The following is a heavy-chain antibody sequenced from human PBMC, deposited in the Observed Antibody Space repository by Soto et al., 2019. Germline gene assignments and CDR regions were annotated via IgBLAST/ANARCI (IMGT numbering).Heavy chain of an antibody. V-gene: IGHV3-7*01. J-gene: IGHJ4*02. Sequence: GGSLRLSCTASGFTFGSYWMTWVRQAPGKGLEWVANIKHDGSEKYYVDSVKGRFTVSRDNAKNSLYLQMNSLRAEDTALYFCARSCGGGICYTKTDYWGQGTLVTVSS. CDR3: ARSCGGGICYTKTDY. CDR1: GFTFGSYW. D-gene: IGHD2-15*01. CDR2: IKHDGSEK.